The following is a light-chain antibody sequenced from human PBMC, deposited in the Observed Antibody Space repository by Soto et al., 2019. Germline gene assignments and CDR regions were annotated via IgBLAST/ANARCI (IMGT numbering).Light chain of an antibody. J-gene: IGLJ3*02. CDR2: KNN. CDR1: SSNIGRNY. CDR3: ATWDGSLSGWV. V-gene: IGLV1-47*01. Sequence: QSVLTQPPSASGTPGQRVTISCSGSSSNIGRNYVYWYQQFPGTAPKLLIYKNNQRPSGVPDRFSGSKSGTSASLAISGLRSEDEADFYCATWDGSLSGWVFGGGTQLTVL.